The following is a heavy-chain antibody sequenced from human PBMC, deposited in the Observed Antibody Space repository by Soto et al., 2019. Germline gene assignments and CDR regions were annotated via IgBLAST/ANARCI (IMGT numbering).Heavy chain of an antibody. V-gene: IGHV1-18*01. CDR1: GYTFTSYG. Sequence: ASVKGSCKASGYTFTSYGISWVRQAPGQGLEWMGWISAYNGNTNYAQKLQGRVTMTTDTSTSTAYMELRSLRSDDTAVYYCARATYHYDSSGYYPWGQGTLVTVSS. D-gene: IGHD3-22*01. CDR2: ISAYNGNT. J-gene: IGHJ5*02. CDR3: ARATYHYDSSGYYP.